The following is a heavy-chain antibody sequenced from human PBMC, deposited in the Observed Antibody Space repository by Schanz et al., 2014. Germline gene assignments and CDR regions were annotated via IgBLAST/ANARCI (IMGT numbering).Heavy chain of an antibody. CDR2: IIPILGIP. V-gene: IGHV1-69*02. CDR3: ARGGGPEDVFDI. Sequence: QVQLVQSGAEVKKPGSSVKVSCKASGGTFSSYSISWVRQAPGQGLEWMGRIIPILGIPNYAQKFQGRVTFTADKSTSTSYMELTSLRFDDTAVYYCARGGGPEDVFDIWGQGTILTVSS. CDR1: GGTFSSYS. J-gene: IGHJ3*02. D-gene: IGHD2-15*01.